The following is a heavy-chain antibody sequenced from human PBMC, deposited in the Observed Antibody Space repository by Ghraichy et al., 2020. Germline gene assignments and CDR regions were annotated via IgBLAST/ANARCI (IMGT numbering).Heavy chain of an antibody. J-gene: IGHJ4*02. CDR3: ARDTGLTGNRPLDY. D-gene: IGHD1-20*01. CDR1: GGSISSYY. Sequence: SQTLSLTCTVSGGSISSYYWSWIRQPPGKGLEWIGYIYSSGSTSSNPSLKSRVTIPVDTSKSQFSLKLSSVTAADTAVYYCARDTGLTGNRPLDYWGQGTLVTVSS. CDR2: IYSSGST. V-gene: IGHV4-59*01.